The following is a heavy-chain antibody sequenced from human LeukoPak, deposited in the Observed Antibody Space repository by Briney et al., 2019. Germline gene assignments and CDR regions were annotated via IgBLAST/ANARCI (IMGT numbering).Heavy chain of an antibody. Sequence: GGSLRLSCAASGFTFSSYSMNWVRQAPGKGLEWVAVISYDGSKKYYADSVKGRFTISRDNSYNTVDLQMNSLGDEDTAVYYCAGDWDGNCSDKSCYSSTLVHWGQGTLVTVSS. CDR1: GFTFSSYS. CDR3: AGDWDGNCSDKSCYSSTLVH. D-gene: IGHD2-15*01. CDR2: ISYDGSKK. J-gene: IGHJ4*02. V-gene: IGHV3-30*03.